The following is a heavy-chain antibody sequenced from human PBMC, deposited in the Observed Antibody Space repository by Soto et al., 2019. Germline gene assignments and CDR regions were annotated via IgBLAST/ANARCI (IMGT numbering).Heavy chain of an antibody. Sequence: ASVKVSCKASGYTFTSYGISWVRQAPGQGLEWMGWISAYNGNTNYAQKIQGRVTMTTDTSTSTAYMELRSLRSDDTALYYCARESIRGVDSSGYALLEGEYYGMDVWGQGATVTVSS. V-gene: IGHV1-18*01. CDR3: ARESIRGVDSSGYALLEGEYYGMDV. J-gene: IGHJ6*02. CDR1: GYTFTSYG. D-gene: IGHD3-22*01. CDR2: ISAYNGNT.